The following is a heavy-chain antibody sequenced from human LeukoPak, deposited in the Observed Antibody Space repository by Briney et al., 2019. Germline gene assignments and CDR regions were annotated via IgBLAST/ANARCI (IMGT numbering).Heavy chain of an antibody. CDR2: IYYSGST. CDR1: GGSTSGYY. CDR3: AIHPTSMTRVTKGWFDP. Sequence: SETLSLTCTVSGGSTSGYYWTWIRQPPGKGLEWIGYIYYSGSTNYNPSLKSRVTISVDTSKNQFPLKLSSVTAADTAVYYCAIHPTSMTRVTKGWFDPWGQGTLVTVSS. D-gene: IGHD4-17*01. V-gene: IGHV4-59*01. J-gene: IGHJ5*02.